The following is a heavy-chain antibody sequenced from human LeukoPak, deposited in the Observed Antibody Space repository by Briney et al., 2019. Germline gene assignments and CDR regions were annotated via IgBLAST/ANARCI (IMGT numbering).Heavy chain of an antibody. CDR2: IYSGGST. CDR1: GFTVNSNY. Sequence: GGSLRLSCAASGFTVNSNYMSWVRQAPGKGLEWVSVIYSGGSTYYADSVKGRFTISRDNSKNTLYLQMNSLRAEDTAVFYCAREYSGYDSVSGYFDYWGQGTLVTVSS. J-gene: IGHJ4*02. CDR3: AREYSGYDSVSGYFDY. V-gene: IGHV3-66*01. D-gene: IGHD5-12*01.